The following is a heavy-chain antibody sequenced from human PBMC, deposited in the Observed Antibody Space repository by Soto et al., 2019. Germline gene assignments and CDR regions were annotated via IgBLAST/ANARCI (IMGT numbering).Heavy chain of an antibody. D-gene: IGHD2-15*01. CDR1: GFTFSSYA. V-gene: IGHV3-23*01. CDR3: AKDGCSRGSCYSTIFFYYGMDV. CDR2: ISGSGGST. J-gene: IGHJ6*02. Sequence: GGSLRLSCAASGFTFSSYAMSWVRQAPGKGLEWVSAISGSGGSTYYADSVKGRFTISRDNSKNTLYLQMNSLRAEDTAVYYCAKDGCSRGSCYSTIFFYYGMDVWAQGTTVTVS.